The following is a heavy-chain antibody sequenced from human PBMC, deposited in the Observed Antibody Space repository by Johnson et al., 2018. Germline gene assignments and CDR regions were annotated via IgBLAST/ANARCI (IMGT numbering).Heavy chain of an antibody. CDR3: ARSQSAYYGDYVGAEYFQH. Sequence: EVQLVESGGGVVQPGRSLRVSCATSGFTCGRYGMHWVRQAPGKGLEWLSYISRSSGTSYYADSVKGRFTISRDNAKNSLYLQMNSLRAEDTAVYYCARSQSAYYGDYVGAEYFQHWGQGTLVTVSS. D-gene: IGHD4-17*01. V-gene: IGHV3-48*01. CDR2: ISRSSGTS. CDR1: GFTCGRYG. J-gene: IGHJ1*01.